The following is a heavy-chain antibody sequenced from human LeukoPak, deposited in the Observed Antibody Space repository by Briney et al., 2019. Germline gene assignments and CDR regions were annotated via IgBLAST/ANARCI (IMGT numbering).Heavy chain of an antibody. CDR3: ARSKAHLSTSWYGNWFDP. J-gene: IGHJ5*02. V-gene: IGHV4-34*01. Sequence: SETLSLTCAVYGGSFSGYYWSWIRQPPGKGLEWIGEINHSGSTNYNPSLKSRVTISVDTSKNQFSLKLSSVTAADTAVYYCARSKAHLSTSWYGNWFDPWGQGTLVTVSS. D-gene: IGHD2-2*01. CDR1: GGSFSGYY. CDR2: INHSGST.